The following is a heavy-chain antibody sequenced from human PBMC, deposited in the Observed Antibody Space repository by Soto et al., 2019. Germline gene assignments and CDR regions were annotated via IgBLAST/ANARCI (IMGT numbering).Heavy chain of an antibody. CDR1: GYTFTGYY. V-gene: IGHV1-2*02. J-gene: IGHJ6*02. Sequence: ASVKVSCKASGYTFTGYYMHWVRQAPGQGLEWMGWINPNSGGTNYAQKFQGRVTMTRDTSISTAYMELSRLRSDDTAVYYCARPLITIFGVAPGPYYYGMDVWGQGTTVTVSS. CDR2: INPNSGGT. D-gene: IGHD3-3*01. CDR3: ARPLITIFGVAPGPYYYGMDV.